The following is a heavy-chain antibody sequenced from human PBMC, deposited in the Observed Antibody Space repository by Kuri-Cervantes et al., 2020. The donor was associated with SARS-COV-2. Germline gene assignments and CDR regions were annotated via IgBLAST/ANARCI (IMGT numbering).Heavy chain of an antibody. CDR1: GGSISSSSYY. CDR3: ARHLSVLRFLEWATNWFDP. J-gene: IGHJ5*02. CDR2: IYYSGST. Sequence: GSLRLSCTVSGGSISSSSYYWGWIRQPPGKGLEWIGSIYYSGSTYYNPSLKSRVTISVDTSQNQFSLKLSSVTAADTAVYYCARHLSVLRFLEWATNWFDPWGQGTLVTVSS. D-gene: IGHD3-3*01. V-gene: IGHV4-39*01.